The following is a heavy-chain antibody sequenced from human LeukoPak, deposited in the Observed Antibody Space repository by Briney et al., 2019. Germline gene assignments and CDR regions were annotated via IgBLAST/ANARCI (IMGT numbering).Heavy chain of an antibody. CDR3: AKDSSYGSGSYYNDAHFDY. CDR1: GFTFSSYA. D-gene: IGHD3-10*01. CDR2: ISGSGGST. Sequence: GGSLRLSCAASGFTFSSYAMSWVRQAPGKGLEWVSAISGSGGSTYYADSVKGRFTISRDNSKNTLYLQMNSLRAEDTAVYYCAKDSSYGSGSYYNDAHFDYWGQGTLVTVSS. J-gene: IGHJ4*02. V-gene: IGHV3-23*01.